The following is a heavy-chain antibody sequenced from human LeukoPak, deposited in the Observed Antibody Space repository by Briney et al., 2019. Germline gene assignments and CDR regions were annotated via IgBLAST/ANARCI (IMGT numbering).Heavy chain of an antibody. CDR1: GGSISSYY. J-gene: IGHJ2*01. CDR3: ARQGGGFWYFDL. V-gene: IGHV4-59*08. Sequence: PSETLSLTCTVPGGSISSYYWSWIRQPPGKGLEWIGYIYYSGSTNYNPSLKSRVTISVDTSKNQFSLKLSSVTAADTAVYYCARQGGGFWYFDLWGRGTLVTVSS. D-gene: IGHD6-25*01. CDR2: IYYSGST.